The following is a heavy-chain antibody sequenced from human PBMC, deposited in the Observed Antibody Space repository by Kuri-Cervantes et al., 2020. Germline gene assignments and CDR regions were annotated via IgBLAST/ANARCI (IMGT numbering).Heavy chain of an antibody. J-gene: IGHJ4*02. D-gene: IGHD1-26*01. CDR1: GYTFTGYY. V-gene: IGHV1-8*02. CDR3: AGDVSGSYYGDY. Sequence: ASVKVSCKASGYTFTGYYMHWVRQATGQGLEWMGWMNPNSGNTGYAQKFQDRVTMTRNTSISTAYMELSSLRSDDTAVYYCAGDVSGSYYGDYWGQGTLVTVSS. CDR2: MNPNSGNT.